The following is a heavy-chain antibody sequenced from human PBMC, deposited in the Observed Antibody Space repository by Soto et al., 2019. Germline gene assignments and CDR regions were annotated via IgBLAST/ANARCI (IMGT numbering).Heavy chain of an antibody. Sequence: QLQLQESGSGLVKPSQTLSLTCTVSGASITSGGYSWSWIRQPPGKGLEWIGYIYQSGDAFYNPSLKSRVIISVDRSKNQFSLNLTSVTAAGTAVYYCARYLLRGVIDYWGQGTLVTVSS. V-gene: IGHV4-30-2*01. CDR1: GASITSGGYS. CDR2: IYQSGDA. CDR3: ARYLLRGVIDY. J-gene: IGHJ4*02. D-gene: IGHD3-10*01.